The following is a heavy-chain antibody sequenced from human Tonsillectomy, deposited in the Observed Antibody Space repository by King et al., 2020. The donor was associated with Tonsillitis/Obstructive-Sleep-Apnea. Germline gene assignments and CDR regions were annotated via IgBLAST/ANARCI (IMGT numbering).Heavy chain of an antibody. Sequence: VQLQESGPGLVKPSETLSLTCTVSGGSISSYYWSWIRQPPGKGLEWIGYIYYSGSTNYNPSLKSRVTISVDTSKNQFSLKLSSVTAADTAVYYCARLPYGDAFDIWGQGTMVTVSS. V-gene: IGHV4-59*08. CDR3: ARLPYGDAFDI. D-gene: IGHD3-10*01. J-gene: IGHJ3*02. CDR2: IYYSGST. CDR1: GGSISSYY.